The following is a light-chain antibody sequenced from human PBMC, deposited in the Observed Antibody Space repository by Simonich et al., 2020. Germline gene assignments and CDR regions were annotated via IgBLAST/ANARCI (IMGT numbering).Light chain of an antibody. Sequence: QSALTQPRSVSGSPGQSVTISCTGTRSDVGCYNYVSWYHQHPGKAPKLMIYDVIKPPSWGPDRFSGSKSGNTASLTISGLQAEDEADYYCCSYAGSYTFVVFGGGTKLTVL. J-gene: IGLJ2*01. V-gene: IGLV2-11*01. CDR3: CSYAGSYTFVV. CDR2: DVI. CDR1: RSDVGCYNY.